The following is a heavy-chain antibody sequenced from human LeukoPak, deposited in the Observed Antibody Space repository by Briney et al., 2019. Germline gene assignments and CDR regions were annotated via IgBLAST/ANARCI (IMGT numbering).Heavy chain of an antibody. D-gene: IGHD6-13*01. Sequence: KCGESLKISCKGSGYSFTSYWIGWVRQMPGKGLEWMGIIYPGDSDTRYSPSFQGQVTISADKSISTAYLQWSSLKASDTAMYYCARPIAAAAPLDAFDIWGQGTMVTVSS. CDR2: IYPGDSDT. J-gene: IGHJ3*02. CDR1: GYSFTSYW. V-gene: IGHV5-51*01. CDR3: ARPIAAAAPLDAFDI.